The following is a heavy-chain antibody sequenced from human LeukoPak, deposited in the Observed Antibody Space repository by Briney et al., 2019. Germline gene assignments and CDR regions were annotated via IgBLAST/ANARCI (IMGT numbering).Heavy chain of an antibody. J-gene: IGHJ4*02. CDR1: GFTFRNYY. CDR3: AKSSYYDSSGYYREYYFDH. D-gene: IGHD3-22*01. Sequence: GGSLRLSCVASGFTFRNYYMHWVRQAPGKGLEWVSSISGGGGSTNSADSVKGRFTISRDNSKNTLYLQMNSLRAEDTAVYYCAKSSYYDSSGYYREYYFDHWGQGTLVTVSS. CDR2: ISGGGGST. V-gene: IGHV3-23*01.